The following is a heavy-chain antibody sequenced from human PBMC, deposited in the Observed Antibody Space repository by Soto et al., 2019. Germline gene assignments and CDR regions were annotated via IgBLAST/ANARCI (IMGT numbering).Heavy chain of an antibody. Sequence: GSLRLSCAASGFTFDDYGMSWVRQAPGKGLEWIGSIYYSGSTYYNPSLKSRVTISVDTSKNQFSLKLSSVTAADTAVYYCARLPPEGYCSSTSCHNWFDPWGQGTLVTVSS. CDR2: IYYSGST. CDR1: GFTFDDYG. V-gene: IGHV4-38-2*01. CDR3: ARLPPEGYCSSTSCHNWFDP. J-gene: IGHJ5*02. D-gene: IGHD2-2*01.